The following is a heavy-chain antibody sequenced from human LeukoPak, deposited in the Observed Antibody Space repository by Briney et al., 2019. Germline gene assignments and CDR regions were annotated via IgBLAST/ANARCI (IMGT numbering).Heavy chain of an antibody. CDR1: GDSFSSCY. D-gene: IGHD3-10*01. CDR2: IYHSGST. Sequence: SETLSLTCTVSGDSFSSCYWSWIRQPPGKGLEWIGYIYHSGSTNYNPSLKSRVTISVDTSKNQFSLKLYSVTAADTAVYYCARHWLDSGTPDRFDYWGQGTLVTVSS. J-gene: IGHJ4*02. CDR3: ARHWLDSGTPDRFDY. V-gene: IGHV4-59*08.